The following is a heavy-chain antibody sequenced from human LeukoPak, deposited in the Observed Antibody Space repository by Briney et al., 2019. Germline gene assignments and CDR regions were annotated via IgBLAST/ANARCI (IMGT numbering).Heavy chain of an antibody. V-gene: IGHV4-31*03. J-gene: IGHJ5*02. CDR2: IYYSGST. CDR1: GGSTSSGGYY. D-gene: IGHD6-19*01. CDR3: ARGHLRYSSGWYNWFDP. Sequence: SQTLSLTCTVSGGSTSSGGYYWSWIRQHPGKGLEWIGYIYYSGSTYYNPSLKSRVTISVDTSKNQFSLKLSSVTAADTAVYYCARGHLRYSSGWYNWFDPWGQGTLVTVSS.